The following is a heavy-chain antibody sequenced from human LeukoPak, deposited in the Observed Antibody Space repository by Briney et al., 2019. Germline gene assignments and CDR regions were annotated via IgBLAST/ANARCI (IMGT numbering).Heavy chain of an antibody. CDR1: GFSFSSYW. D-gene: IGHD2-2*03. CDR3: ARGGIGYPFDY. Sequence: GGSLRLSCAASGFSFSSYWMSWVRQAPGKGLEWVSYISSSSTIYYADSVKGRFTISRDNAKNSLYLQMNSLRDEDTAVYYCARGGIGYPFDYWGQGTLVTVSS. J-gene: IGHJ4*02. CDR2: ISSSSTI. V-gene: IGHV3-48*02.